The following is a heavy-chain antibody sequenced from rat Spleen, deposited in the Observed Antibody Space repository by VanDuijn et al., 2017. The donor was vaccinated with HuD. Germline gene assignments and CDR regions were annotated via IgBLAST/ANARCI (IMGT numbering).Heavy chain of an antibody. CDR3: ARRHYGYTDYFDY. CDR1: GFTFSTYD. D-gene: IGHD1-9*01. CDR2: ISYGDSSGHSST. Sequence: EVQLVESGGGLVQPGRSMKLSCAASGFTFSTYDMAWVRQAPTKGLEWVASISYGDSSGHSSTYYRDSVKGRFTISRDNAKSTLYLQMDSLRSEDTATYYCARRHYGYTDYFDYWGQGVMVTVSS. J-gene: IGHJ2*01. V-gene: IGHV5-25*01.